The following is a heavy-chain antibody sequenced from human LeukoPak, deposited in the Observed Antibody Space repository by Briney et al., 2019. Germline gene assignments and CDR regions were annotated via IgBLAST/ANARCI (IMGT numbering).Heavy chain of an antibody. J-gene: IGHJ4*02. Sequence: GGSLRLSSAASGFTFSSYWMHWVRQAPGKGLVWVSRISSDGSSTTYADSVKGRFTISRDNAKNTLYLQMNSLRAEDTAVYYCGRGGKVEQLVLARWGQGSLVTVSS. CDR1: GFTFSSYW. V-gene: IGHV3-74*01. CDR2: ISSDGSST. CDR3: GRGGKVEQLVLAR. D-gene: IGHD6-13*01.